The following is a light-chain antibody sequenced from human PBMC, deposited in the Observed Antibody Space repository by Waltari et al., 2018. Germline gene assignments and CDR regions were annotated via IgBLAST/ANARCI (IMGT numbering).Light chain of an antibody. Sequence: DIQMTQSPSSLSASIGDRVTITCQASEDINNYLNGYQQKPGKAPKLLIYDASNLQVGVPSRFSGGGSGTDFTFTISSLQPGDIATYYCQQHDNLPLTFGGGTKVEIK. CDR1: EDINNY. V-gene: IGKV1-33*01. CDR3: QQHDNLPLT. CDR2: DAS. J-gene: IGKJ4*01.